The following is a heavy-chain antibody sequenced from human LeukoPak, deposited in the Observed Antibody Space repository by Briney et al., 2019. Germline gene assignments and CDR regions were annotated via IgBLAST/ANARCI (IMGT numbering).Heavy chain of an antibody. CDR1: GFTFSSYA. CDR2: ISGSGGST. J-gene: IGHJ4*02. D-gene: IGHD3-22*01. Sequence: QPGGSLRLSCAASGFTFSSYAMSWVRQAPGKGLEWVSAISGSGGSTYYADSVKGRFTISRDNSKNTLYLQMNSLRAEDTAVYYCAKDWAVYYYDSSGYYYFDYWGQGTLVTVSS. CDR3: AKDWAVYYYDSSGYYYFDY. V-gene: IGHV3-23*01.